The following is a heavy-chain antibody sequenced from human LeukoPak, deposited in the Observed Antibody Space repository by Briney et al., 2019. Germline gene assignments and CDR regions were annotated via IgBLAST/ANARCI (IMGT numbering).Heavy chain of an antibody. D-gene: IGHD3-22*01. CDR3: SRVCYYDSSGAPDY. CDR1: GGTFSSYA. Sequence: AAVKVSCKASGGTFSSYAISWVRQAPGQGLEWIGGIIPIFGTANYAQKFQGRVTITADESTATAYLELRILRSEDTAEDYCSRVCYYDSSGAPDYWGQGALATVSS. V-gene: IGHV1-69*13. CDR2: IIPIFGTA. J-gene: IGHJ4*02.